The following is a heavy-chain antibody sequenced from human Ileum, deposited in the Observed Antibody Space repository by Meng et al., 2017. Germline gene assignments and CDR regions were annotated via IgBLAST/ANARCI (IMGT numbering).Heavy chain of an antibody. J-gene: IGHJ5*02. Sequence: QVQLQEPLPGLVKPSQILSLSCTVSRGSISSGGYFWGWFRRHPGKGLEWIVYIFYSGSTYYNSYLKSRINISVDTSKNQFSLKVSSVTAADTAVYYCARVRRGLGLRFDPWGQGTLVTVSS. CDR2: IFYSGST. CDR3: ARVRRGLGLRFDP. V-gene: IGHV4-31*03. CDR1: RGSISSGGYF. D-gene: IGHD3/OR15-3a*01.